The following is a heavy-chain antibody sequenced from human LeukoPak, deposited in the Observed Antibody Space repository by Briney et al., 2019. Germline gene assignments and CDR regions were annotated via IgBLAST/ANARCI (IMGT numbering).Heavy chain of an antibody. CDR3: ARDMRGGSSSWYLAGY. V-gene: IGHV1-18*01. J-gene: IGHJ4*02. CDR1: GYTFTSYG. CDR2: ISAYNGNT. Sequence: GASVKVSCKASGYTFTSYGISWVRQAPGQGLEWMGWISAYNGNTNYAQKLQGRVTMTTDTSTSTAYMELRSLRSDDTAVYYCARDMRGGSSSWYLAGYWGQGTLVTVSS. D-gene: IGHD6-13*01.